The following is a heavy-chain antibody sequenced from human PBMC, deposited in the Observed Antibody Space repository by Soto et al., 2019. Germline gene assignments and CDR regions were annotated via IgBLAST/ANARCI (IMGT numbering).Heavy chain of an antibody. Sequence: WETLSLTCTVSAGSITTSYWSWIRQPLGKALEWIGYISYRGSTNYNPSLKSRLTISIDTSKSQISLKLTSMTTADTAVYYCASSGIVGREVNTWFDPWGQGTLVTVPQ. CDR1: AGSITTSY. J-gene: IGHJ5*02. D-gene: IGHD3-22*01. CDR2: ISYRGST. V-gene: IGHV4-59*01. CDR3: ASSGIVGREVNTWFDP.